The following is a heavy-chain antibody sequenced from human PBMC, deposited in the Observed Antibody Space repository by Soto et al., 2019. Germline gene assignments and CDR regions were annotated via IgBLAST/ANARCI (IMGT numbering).Heavy chain of an antibody. J-gene: IGHJ4*02. Sequence: PGGSLRLSCAASGFTFTRYSMNRVRQAPGKGLEWVSSISSTTNYIYYADSMKGRFTVSRDNAKNSVYLEMNSLSAEDTALYYCARESEDLTSNFDVWGQGTLVTVSS. CDR2: ISSTTNYI. CDR1: GFTFTRYS. V-gene: IGHV3-21*01. CDR3: ARESEDLTSNFDV.